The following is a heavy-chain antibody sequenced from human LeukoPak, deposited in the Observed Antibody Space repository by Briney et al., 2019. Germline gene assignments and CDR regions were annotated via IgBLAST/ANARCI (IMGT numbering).Heavy chain of an antibody. J-gene: IGHJ4*02. D-gene: IGHD3-22*01. CDR1: GFAFRSYG. V-gene: IGHV4-34*01. Sequence: LRLSCAASGFAFRSYGMQWVRQAAGKGLEWIGEINHSGSTNYNPSLKSRVTISVDTSKNQFSLKLSSVTAADTAVYYCARHYPTYYYDSSGYLPPGYFDYWGQGTLVTVSS. CDR3: ARHYPTYYYDSSGYLPPGYFDY. CDR2: INHSGST.